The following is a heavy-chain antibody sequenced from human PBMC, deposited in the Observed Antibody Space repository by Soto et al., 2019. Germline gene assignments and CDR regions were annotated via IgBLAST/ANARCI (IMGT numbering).Heavy chain of an antibody. Sequence: ASVKVSCKASGYTFTSYAMHWVRQAPGQRLEWMGWINAGNGNTKYSQKFQGRVTITRDTSASTAYMELNSLRAEDTALYFCASSNGLRYFDYWGQGTQVTVSS. CDR2: INAGNGNT. D-gene: IGHD4-17*01. V-gene: IGHV1-3*01. CDR3: ASSNGLRYFDY. J-gene: IGHJ4*02. CDR1: GYTFTSYA.